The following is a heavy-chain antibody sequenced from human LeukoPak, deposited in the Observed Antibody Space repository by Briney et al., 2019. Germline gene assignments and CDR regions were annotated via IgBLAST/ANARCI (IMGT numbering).Heavy chain of an antibody. J-gene: IGHJ4*02. CDR3: GRGHWGLDY. V-gene: IGHV3-48*04. CDR1: GFTFSSYS. CDR2: ISNSGSTI. D-gene: IGHD7-27*01. Sequence: GGSLRLSCAGSGFTFSSYSMNWVREAPGKGLEWVSYISNSGSTIYYADSVKGRFTISRDNAMTSLHLQMNSLRAEDTAVYYCGRGHWGLDYWGQGTLVTVSS.